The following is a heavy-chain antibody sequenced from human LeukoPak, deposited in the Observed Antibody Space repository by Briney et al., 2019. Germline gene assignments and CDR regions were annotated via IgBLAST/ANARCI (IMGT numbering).Heavy chain of an antibody. CDR2: ISSSSYT. V-gene: IGHV3-21*01. CDR3: ARDRSGYVFDY. Sequence: NPGGSQRLSCAASGFTFSSYSMNWVRQAPGKGLEWVSSISSSSYTYYADSVKGRFTISRDNAKNSLNLQMNSLRAEDTAVYYCARDRSGYVFDYWGQGTLVTVSS. J-gene: IGHJ4*02. CDR1: GFTFSSYS. D-gene: IGHD5-12*01.